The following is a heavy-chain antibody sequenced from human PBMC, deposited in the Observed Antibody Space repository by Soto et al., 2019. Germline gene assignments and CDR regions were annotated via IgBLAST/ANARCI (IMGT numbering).Heavy chain of an antibody. V-gene: IGHV4-59*08. CDR3: ARHSCSSTSCYADNWFDP. D-gene: IGHD2-2*01. J-gene: IGHJ5*02. CDR2: IYYSGST. CDR1: GGSISSYY. Sequence: SETLSLTCTVSGGSISSYYWSWIRQPRGKGLEWIGYIYYSGSTNYNPSLKSRVTISVDTSKNQFSLKLSSVTAADTAVYYCARHSCSSTSCYADNWFDPWGQGTLVTVSS.